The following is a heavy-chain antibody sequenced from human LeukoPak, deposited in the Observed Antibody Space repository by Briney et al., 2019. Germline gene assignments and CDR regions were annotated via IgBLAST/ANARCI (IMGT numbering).Heavy chain of an antibody. CDR2: IYHSGST. J-gene: IGHJ4*02. V-gene: IGHV4-4*02. Sequence: SETLSLTCAVSGVSISSSNWWSWVRQPPGKGLEWIGEIYHSGSTNYNPSLKSRVTISVDKSKNQFSLKLSSVTAADTAVYYCARELGSGGYYFDYWGQGTLVTVSS. D-gene: IGHD3-10*01. CDR1: GVSISSSNW. CDR3: ARELGSGGYYFDY.